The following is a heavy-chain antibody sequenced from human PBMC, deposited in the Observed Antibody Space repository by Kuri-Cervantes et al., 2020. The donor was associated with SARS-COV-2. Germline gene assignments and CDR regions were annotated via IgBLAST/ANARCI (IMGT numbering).Heavy chain of an antibody. CDR3: ASLRFPDAFDI. D-gene: IGHD3-3*01. J-gene: IGHJ3*02. CDR2: MNPNSGNT. V-gene: IGHV1-8*01. CDR1: GYTFTNYG. Sequence: AGVKVSCKASGYTFTNYGISWVRQATGQGLEWMGWMNPNSGNTGYAQKFQGRVTMTRNTSVSTAYMELSSLRSEDTAVYYCASLRFPDAFDIWGQGTMVTVSS.